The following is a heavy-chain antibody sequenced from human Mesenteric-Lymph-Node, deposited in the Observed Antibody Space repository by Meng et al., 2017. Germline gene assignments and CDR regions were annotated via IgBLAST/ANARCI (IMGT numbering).Heavy chain of an antibody. D-gene: IGHD4-17*01. CDR1: GFTCSSYA. V-gene: IGHV3-23*01. Sequence: GESLKTSCAASGFTCSSYAMSWVRQAPGKGLEWVSAISGSGGSTYYADSVKGRFTISRDNAKNSLYLQMNSLRADDTAVYYCAKDKIYGDGIWDFDLWGHGTLVTVSS. J-gene: IGHJ2*01. CDR3: AKDKIYGDGIWDFDL. CDR2: ISGSGGST.